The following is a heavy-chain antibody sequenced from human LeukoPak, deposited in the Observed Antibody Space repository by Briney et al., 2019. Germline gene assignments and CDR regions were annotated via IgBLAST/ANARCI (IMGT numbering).Heavy chain of an antibody. CDR2: ISAYNGNT. D-gene: IGHD3-16*01. Sequence: GASVKVSCKASGYTFTNYGISWVRQAPGQGREWMGWISAYNGNTDYAQKLQGRVTMTTDTSTSTAYMELRSLRSDDPAVYYCARDYDLFYFDYWGQGTLVTVSS. V-gene: IGHV1-18*01. CDR1: GYTFTNYG. CDR3: ARDYDLFYFDY. J-gene: IGHJ4*02.